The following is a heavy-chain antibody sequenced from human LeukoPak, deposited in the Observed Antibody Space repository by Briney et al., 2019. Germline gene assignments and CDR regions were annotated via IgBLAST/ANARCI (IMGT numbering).Heavy chain of an antibody. CDR2: IHTSGNT. CDR1: GGSISSGNYY. V-gene: IGHV4-61*02. Sequence: NPSETLCLTCTVSGGSISSGNYYWTWIRQPAGKELEWNGRIHTSGNTNYNPSLESQVTISIDTSKNQFSLSLNSVTPADTAIYYCARYRAGDSFDIWGQGTMVTVSS. J-gene: IGHJ3*02. CDR3: ARYRAGDSFDI. D-gene: IGHD7-27*01.